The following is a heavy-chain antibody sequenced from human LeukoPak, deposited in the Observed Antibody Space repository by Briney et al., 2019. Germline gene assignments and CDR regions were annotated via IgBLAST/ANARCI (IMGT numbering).Heavy chain of an antibody. Sequence: GGTLRLSCAASGFTFSSYGMSWVRQAPGKGLEWVSAISGSGGSTYYADSVKGRFTISRDNSKNTLYLQMNSLRAEDTAVYYCTREGGWELDDYYYYYYMDVWGKGTTVTISS. CDR2: ISGSGGST. CDR1: GFTFSSYG. J-gene: IGHJ6*03. CDR3: TREGGWELDDYYYYYYMDV. V-gene: IGHV3-23*01. D-gene: IGHD1-26*01.